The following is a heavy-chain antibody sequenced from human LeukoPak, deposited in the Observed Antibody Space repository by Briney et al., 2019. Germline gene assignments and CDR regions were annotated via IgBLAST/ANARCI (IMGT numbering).Heavy chain of an antibody. D-gene: IGHD2-21*02. CDR3: AREGPYCGGVCYRVGYYYYGVDV. J-gene: IGHJ6*02. Sequence: GGSLRLSCGASGFTFSGYSMNWVRQAPGKRLEWVSYISSRGSTIYYADSVKGRFTISRDNAKNSLYLQMNSLRAEDTAVYYCAREGPYCGGVCYRVGYYYYGVDVRGQGTTVTVSS. CDR2: ISSRGSTI. V-gene: IGHV3-48*04. CDR1: GFTFSGYS.